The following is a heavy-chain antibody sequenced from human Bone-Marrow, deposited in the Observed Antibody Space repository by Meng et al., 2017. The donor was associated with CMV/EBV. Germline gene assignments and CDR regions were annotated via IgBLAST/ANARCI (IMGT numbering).Heavy chain of an antibody. J-gene: IGHJ6*01. CDR1: GGSISSSSYY. V-gene: IGHV4-39*07. CDR3: ARGYDYSNYGTLYYYYGMDV. D-gene: IGHD4-11*01. Sequence: GSLRLSCTVSGGSISSSSYYWGWIRQPPGKGLEWIGSIYYSGSTYYNPSLKSRVTISVDTSKNQFSLKLSSVTAADTAVYYCARGYDYSNYGTLYYYYGMDVWGQGPTVTVSS. CDR2: IYYSGST.